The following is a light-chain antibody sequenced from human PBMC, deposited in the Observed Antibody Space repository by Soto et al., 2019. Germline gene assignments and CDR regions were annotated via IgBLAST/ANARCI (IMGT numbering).Light chain of an antibody. CDR1: QSVSTW. J-gene: IGKJ1*01. CDR2: KAS. CDR3: QQYSVYWT. V-gene: IGKV1-5*03. Sequence: DIQMTQSPSTLSASVGDRVTITCRASQSVSTWLAWYQQKPGKAPKLLIYKASNLESGVPSRFTGSGSGTEFTLTINSLQPDDFATYYCQQYSVYWTFGQGTKV.